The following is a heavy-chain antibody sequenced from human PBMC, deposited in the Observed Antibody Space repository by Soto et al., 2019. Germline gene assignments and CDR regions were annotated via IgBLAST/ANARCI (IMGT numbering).Heavy chain of an antibody. V-gene: IGHV4-39*02. J-gene: IGHJ4*02. CDR1: GGSISSSENY. Sequence: SETLSLTCTVSGGSISSSENYWGWIRQSPGKGLEWIGNLYYSGTTYYNPSLKSRVTISVDTSKNHLSLQVRSVTAADTAVYYCTEWSRDYWGQGTLVTVSS. D-gene: IGHD2-8*01. CDR2: LYYSGTT. CDR3: TEWSRDY.